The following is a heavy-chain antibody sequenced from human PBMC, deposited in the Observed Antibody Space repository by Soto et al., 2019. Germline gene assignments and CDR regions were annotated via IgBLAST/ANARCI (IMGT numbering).Heavy chain of an antibody. Sequence: SDTLSLTCAVYGGSFSGYYWSWIRQPPGKGLEWIGEINHSGSTNYNPSLKSRVTISVDTSKNQFSLKLSSVTAADTAVYYCARVEAVPGRRGCFDYWGQGTLVTVSS. CDR2: INHSGST. CDR3: ARVEAVPGRRGCFDY. J-gene: IGHJ4*02. D-gene: IGHD6-19*01. V-gene: IGHV4-34*01. CDR1: GGSFSGYY.